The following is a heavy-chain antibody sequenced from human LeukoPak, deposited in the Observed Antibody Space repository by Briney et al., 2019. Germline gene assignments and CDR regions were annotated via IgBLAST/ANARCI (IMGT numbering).Heavy chain of an antibody. V-gene: IGHV3-23*01. D-gene: IGHD3-22*01. CDR2: ISGSGGST. J-gene: IGHJ4*02. Sequence: GGSLRLSSAASGFTFSSYAMSWVRQAPGKGLEWVSAISGSGGSTYYADSVKGRFTISRDNSKNTLYLQMNSLRAEDTAVYYCAKGVYYYDSSGYYYGYWGQGTLVTVSS. CDR1: GFTFSSYA. CDR3: AKGVYYYDSSGYYYGY.